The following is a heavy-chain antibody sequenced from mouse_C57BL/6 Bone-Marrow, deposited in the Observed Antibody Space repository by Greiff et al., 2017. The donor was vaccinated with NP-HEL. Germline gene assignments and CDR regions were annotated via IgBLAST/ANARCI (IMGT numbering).Heavy chain of an antibody. CDR2: IWSGGST. D-gene: IGHD1-1*01. V-gene: IGHV2-2*01. CDR1: GFSLTSYG. J-gene: IGHJ4*01. CDR3: ARNLQYYGSSYDAMDY. Sequence: VKLQESGPGLVQPSQSLSITCTVSGFSLTSYGVHWVRQSPGKGLEWLGVIWSGGSTDYNAAFISRLSISKDNSKSPVFFKMNSLQTDDTAIYYCARNLQYYGSSYDAMDYWGQGTSVTVSA.